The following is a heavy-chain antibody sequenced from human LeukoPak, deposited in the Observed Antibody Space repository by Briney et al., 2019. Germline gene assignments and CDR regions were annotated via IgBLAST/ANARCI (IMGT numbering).Heavy chain of an antibody. J-gene: IGHJ4*02. CDR3: ATGRQYYDILTGYYKRAQLNY. V-gene: IGHV1-24*01. D-gene: IGHD3-9*01. Sequence: ASVKVSCRVSGYTLTELSMHWVRQAPGKGLEWMGGFDPEDGETIYAQKFQGRVTMTEDTSTDTAYMELSSLRSEDTAVYYCATGRQYYDILTGYYKRAQLNYWGQGTLVTVSS. CDR1: GYTLTELS. CDR2: FDPEDGET.